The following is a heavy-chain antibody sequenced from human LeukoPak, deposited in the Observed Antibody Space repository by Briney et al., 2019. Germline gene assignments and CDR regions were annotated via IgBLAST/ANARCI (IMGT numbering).Heavy chain of an antibody. Sequence: PSETLSLTCAVYGGSFSGYYWSWIRQPPGKGLEWIGEINHSGSTNYNPSLKSRVTISVDTSKNQFSLKLSSVTAADTAVYYCAITYYDSSGYYFHYWGQGTLVTVSS. J-gene: IGHJ4*02. CDR1: GGSFSGYY. CDR3: AITYYDSSGYYFHY. CDR2: INHSGST. V-gene: IGHV4-34*01. D-gene: IGHD3-22*01.